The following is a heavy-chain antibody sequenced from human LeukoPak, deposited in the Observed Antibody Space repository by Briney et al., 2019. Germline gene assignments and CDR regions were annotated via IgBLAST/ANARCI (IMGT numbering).Heavy chain of an antibody. CDR3: ARSPDILTGENFDY. CDR1: GYTFTGYY. D-gene: IGHD3-9*01. J-gene: IGHJ4*02. Sequence: ASVKVSCKASGYTFTGYYMHWVRQAPGQGLEWMGWINPKSGGTNEAQKFHDRVTMTRDTSIRTAYMEVSRLRSDDTAVYYCARSPDILTGENFDYWGQGTLVTVSS. CDR2: INPKSGGT. V-gene: IGHV1-2*02.